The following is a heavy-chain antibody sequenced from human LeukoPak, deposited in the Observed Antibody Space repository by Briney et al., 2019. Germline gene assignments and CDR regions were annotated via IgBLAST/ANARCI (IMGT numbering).Heavy chain of an antibody. D-gene: IGHD1-26*01. CDR1: GFTFSNYS. CDR2: ISPSSHYI. J-gene: IGHJ2*01. Sequence: PGGSLRLSCAGSGFTFSNYSINWVRQAPGKGLEWVSSISPSSHYIYYADSVRGRFTISRDNSENTLYLQMNSLRAEDTAVYYCARKSGMGAVPADLWGRGTLVTVSS. V-gene: IGHV3-21*01. CDR3: ARKSGMGAVPADL.